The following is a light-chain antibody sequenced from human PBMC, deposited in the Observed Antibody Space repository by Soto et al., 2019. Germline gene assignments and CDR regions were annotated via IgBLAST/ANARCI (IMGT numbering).Light chain of an antibody. Sequence: DIQMTQSPSSLSASVGDRVTITCRASQSISTYLNWYQQKPGKAPKLLIYAASSLQSGVPSRFSGSGSGTDFTLTTSSLQPEDFATYYCQQSHSTPNTFGQGTKLEIK. J-gene: IGKJ2*01. CDR2: AAS. CDR1: QSISTY. CDR3: QQSHSTPNT. V-gene: IGKV1-39*01.